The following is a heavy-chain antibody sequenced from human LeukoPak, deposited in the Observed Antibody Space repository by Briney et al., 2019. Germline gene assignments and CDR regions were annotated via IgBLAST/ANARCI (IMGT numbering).Heavy chain of an antibody. CDR2: IRGSGGST. CDR1: GFTLSSYA. V-gene: IGHV3-23*01. Sequence: GGSLRLSCAASGFTLSSYAMSWVRQAPGNRLEWGSAIRGSGGSTYYADSVKGRFTISRDNSKNTLYLQMNSLRAEYTAVYYCILDCSSTSCYTSYWGQGTLVTVSS. D-gene: IGHD2-2*02. CDR3: ILDCSSTSCYTSY. J-gene: IGHJ4*02.